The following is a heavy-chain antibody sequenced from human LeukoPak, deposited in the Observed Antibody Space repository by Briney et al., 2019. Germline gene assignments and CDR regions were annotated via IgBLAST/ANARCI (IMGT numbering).Heavy chain of an antibody. CDR3: ASGSSPLDPFDY. J-gene: IGHJ4*02. D-gene: IGHD6-6*01. CDR1: GYTFTSYY. Sequence: ASVKVSCKASGYTFTSYYMHWVRQAPGQGLEWMGIINPSGGSTSYAQKFQGRVTMTRDMSTSTVYMELSSLRSEDTAVYYCASGSSPLDPFDYWGQGTLVTVSS. CDR2: INPSGGST. V-gene: IGHV1-46*01.